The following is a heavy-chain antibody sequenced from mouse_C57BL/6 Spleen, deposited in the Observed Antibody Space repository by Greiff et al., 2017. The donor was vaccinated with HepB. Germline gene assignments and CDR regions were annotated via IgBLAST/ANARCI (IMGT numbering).Heavy chain of an antibody. D-gene: IGHD1-1*01. Sequence: QVQLQPSGPELVKPGASVKISCKASGYAFSSSWMNWVKQRPGKGLEWIGRIYPGDGDTNYNGKFKGKATLTADKSSSTAYMQLSSLTSEDSAVYFCALITTVVADFDYWGQGTTLTVSS. V-gene: IGHV1-82*01. J-gene: IGHJ2*01. CDR2: IYPGDGDT. CDR3: ALITTVVADFDY. CDR1: GYAFSSSW.